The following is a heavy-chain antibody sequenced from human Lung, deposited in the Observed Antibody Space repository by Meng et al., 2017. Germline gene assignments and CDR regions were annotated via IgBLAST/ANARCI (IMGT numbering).Heavy chain of an antibody. CDR2: IDNTGST. Sequence: QLQLQESGSGLVKPSETLALSCPVSGGSISSSSYYWGWTRQPPGKGLEWIGSIDNTGSTHYNPSLKSRVSMSVDTSKNQFSLRLNSVTAADTAVYYCVRLDWELLNWFDPWGQGTLVTVSS. J-gene: IGHJ5*02. CDR1: GGSISSSSYY. D-gene: IGHD1-26*01. CDR3: VRLDWELLNWFDP. V-gene: IGHV4-39*01.